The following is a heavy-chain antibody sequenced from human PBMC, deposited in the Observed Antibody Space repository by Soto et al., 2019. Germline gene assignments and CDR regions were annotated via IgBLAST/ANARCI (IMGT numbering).Heavy chain of an antibody. CDR3: ARGPLVVLNYFES. D-gene: IGHD3-10*01. V-gene: IGHV1-69*02. Sequence: QVQLVQSGTEVKKPGSSVKVSCKASGGTFRNYPINWVRQAPGQGLEWMGSIFPLTDIPDYAQNFQARLPIRADKSTSTAYMELSSRTSDDTAMYFCARGPLVVLNYFESWGQGTLVTVSS. J-gene: IGHJ4*02. CDR1: GGTFRNYP. CDR2: IFPLTDIP.